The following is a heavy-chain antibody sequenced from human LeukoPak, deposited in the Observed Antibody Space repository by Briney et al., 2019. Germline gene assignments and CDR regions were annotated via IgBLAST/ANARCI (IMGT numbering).Heavy chain of an antibody. V-gene: IGHV1-69*05. J-gene: IGHJ4*02. CDR3: ARAGSYGPFAF. CDR1: GGTFSSYA. CDR2: IIPIFGTA. Sequence: ASVKVSRKASGGTFSSYAISWVRQAPGQGLEWMGGIIPIFGTANYAQKFQGRVTMTRDTSTSTVYMELSSLRSEDTAVYYCARAGSYGPFAFWGQGTRVTVSS. D-gene: IGHD5-18*01.